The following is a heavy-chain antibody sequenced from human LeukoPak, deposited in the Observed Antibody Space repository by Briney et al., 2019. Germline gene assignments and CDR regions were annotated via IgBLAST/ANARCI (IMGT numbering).Heavy chain of an antibody. J-gene: IGHJ4*02. D-gene: IGHD3-9*01. V-gene: IGHV3-30*04. Sequence: GSLRLSCAASGFPFSSYAMHWVRQAPGKGLEWVAVISYDGSNKYYADSVKGRFTISRDNSKNTLYLQMNSLRAEDTAVYYCARDLRDYDILTGLDYWGQGTLVTVSS. CDR1: GFPFSSYA. CDR3: ARDLRDYDILTGLDY. CDR2: ISYDGSNK.